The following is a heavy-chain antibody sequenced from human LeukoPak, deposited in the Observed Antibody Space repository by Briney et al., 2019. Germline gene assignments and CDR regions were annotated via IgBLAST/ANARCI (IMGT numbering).Heavy chain of an antibody. V-gene: IGHV4-39*01. CDR3: ASSYYDILTGHY. CDR2: IYYSGST. CDR1: GGSISSSSYY. J-gene: IGHJ4*02. D-gene: IGHD3-9*01. Sequence: SETLSLTCTVSGGSISSSSYYLGWIRQPPGKGLEWIGSIYYSGSTYYNPSLKSRVTISVDTSKNQFSLKLSSVTAADTAVYYCASSYYDILTGHYWGQGTLVTVSS.